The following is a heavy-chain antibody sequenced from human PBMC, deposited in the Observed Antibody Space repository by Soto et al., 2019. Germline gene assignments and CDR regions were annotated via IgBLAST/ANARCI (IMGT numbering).Heavy chain of an antibody. V-gene: IGHV3-30*03. CDR1: GFTFSDYG. Sequence: GGSLRLSCAASGFTFSDYGMHWVRQAPGKGLEWVAVISYDGTTNNYADSVKGRFTISRDNSRNTLYLQMNSLRPEDTAVYYCRGTYSSSWNFDYWGHGTLVTVSS. CDR3: RGTYSSSWNFDY. CDR2: ISYDGTTN. J-gene: IGHJ4*01. D-gene: IGHD6-13*01.